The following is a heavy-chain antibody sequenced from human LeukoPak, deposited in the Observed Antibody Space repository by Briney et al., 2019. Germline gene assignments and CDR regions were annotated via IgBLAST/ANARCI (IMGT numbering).Heavy chain of an antibody. CDR1: GFTFSTNA. Sequence: PGGSLRLSCLTSGFTFSTNAMSWVRQAPGKGLEWISGFSGSGASTYYADSVTGRFTISRDNSRNTLYLQMNSLRGDDTAVYYCAKDVGKWESLHFFDYWGQGTLVTVSS. J-gene: IGHJ4*02. V-gene: IGHV3-23*01. D-gene: IGHD1-26*01. CDR3: AKDVGKWESLHFFDY. CDR2: FSGSGAST.